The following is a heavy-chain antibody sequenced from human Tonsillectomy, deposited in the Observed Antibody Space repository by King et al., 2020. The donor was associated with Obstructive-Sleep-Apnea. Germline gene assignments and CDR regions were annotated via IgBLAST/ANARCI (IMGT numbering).Heavy chain of an antibody. J-gene: IGHJ3*02. CDR1: GGSVSSSSYY. Sequence: QLQELGPGLVKPSETLSLTCSVSGGSVSSSSYYWAWIRQPPGKGLEWIASVYYRGSTYYNPSRKSRVTISVDTSKNQFSLKLRSVTAADTAVYYCARDNGHDAFDIWGQGTMVTVSS. D-gene: IGHD4-17*01. CDR3: ARDNGHDAFDI. V-gene: IGHV4-39*07. CDR2: VYYRGST.